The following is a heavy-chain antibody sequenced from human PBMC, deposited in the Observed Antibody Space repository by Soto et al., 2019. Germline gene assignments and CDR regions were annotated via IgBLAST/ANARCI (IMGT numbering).Heavy chain of an antibody. CDR2: ISYDGSNK. CDR3: ARDPLWGTAMVLWYFDL. CDR1: GFTFSSYA. Sequence: PLVESGGGVGQPGRSLRLSFAGSGFTFSSYAMHWVRQAPGKGLGWVAVISYDGSNKYYADSVKGRFTISRDNSKNTLYLQMNSLRAEDTAVYYCARDPLWGTAMVLWYFDLWGRGTLVTVSS. J-gene: IGHJ2*01. D-gene: IGHD5-18*01. V-gene: IGHV3-30-3*01.